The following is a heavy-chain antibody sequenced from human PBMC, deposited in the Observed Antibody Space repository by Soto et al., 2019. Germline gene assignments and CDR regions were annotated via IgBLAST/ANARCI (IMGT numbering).Heavy chain of an antibody. CDR1: GGSISSSNW. CDR2: IYHSGST. D-gene: IGHD3-22*01. V-gene: IGHV4-4*02. Sequence: SETLSLTCAVSGGSISSSNWWSWVRQPPGKGLEWIGEIYHSGSTNYNPSLKSRVTISVDKSKNQFSLKLSSVTAADTAVYYCARIPRLSYYDSSGYYYDAFDIWGQGTMVTVSS. CDR3: ARIPRLSYYDSSGYYYDAFDI. J-gene: IGHJ3*02.